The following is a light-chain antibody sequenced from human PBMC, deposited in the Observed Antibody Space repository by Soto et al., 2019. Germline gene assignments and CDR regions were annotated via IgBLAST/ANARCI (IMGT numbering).Light chain of an antibody. CDR3: QQYESSVT. Sequence: EIVLTQSPGSLSLSPGEGATLSCRASQSVSSSFFAWYQQKPGQAPSLLIYGASRRATGVPDRFSGSGSGTDSTLSISRLEPEDFAVYSCQQYESSVTFGQGTKVEIK. CDR1: QSVSSSF. CDR2: GAS. V-gene: IGKV3-20*01. J-gene: IGKJ1*01.